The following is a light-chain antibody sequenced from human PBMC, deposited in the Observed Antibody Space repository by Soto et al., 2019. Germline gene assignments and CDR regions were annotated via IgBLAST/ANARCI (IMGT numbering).Light chain of an antibody. J-gene: IGKJ1*01. V-gene: IGKV1-6*01. CDR2: AAS. Sequence: IQMTQSPSSLSASVGDRVTITCRASQSISSYLNWYQQKPGKAPKLLIYAASSLQSGVPSRFSGSGSGTDFTLTISSLQPEDFATYYCLQDYNYPRTVGQGTKVDTK. CDR3: LQDYNYPRT. CDR1: QSISSY.